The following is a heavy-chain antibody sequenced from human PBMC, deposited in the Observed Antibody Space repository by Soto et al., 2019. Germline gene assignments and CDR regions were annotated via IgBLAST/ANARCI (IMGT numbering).Heavy chain of an antibody. J-gene: IGHJ5*02. CDR2: IYYSGST. D-gene: IGHD2-2*01. CDR1: GGSISSYY. CDR3: GRSLGYCSSTSCYHWFDP. V-gene: IGHV4-59*01. Sequence: SETLSLTCTVSGGSISSYYWSWIRQPPGKGLEWIGYIYYSGSTNYNPSLKSRVTISVDTSKNQFSLKLSSVTAADTAVYYCGRSLGYCSSTSCYHWFDPWGQGTLVTVSS.